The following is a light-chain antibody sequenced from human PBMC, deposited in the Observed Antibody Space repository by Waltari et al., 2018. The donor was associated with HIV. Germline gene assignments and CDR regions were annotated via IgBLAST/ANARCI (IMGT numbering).Light chain of an antibody. CDR2: RNN. V-gene: IGLV1-47*01. CDR3: AAWDDSLL. CDR1: SSNIGSNY. J-gene: IGLJ2*01. Sequence: QSVVTQPPSVSATPGQRVTISCSGSSSNIGSNYVYWYQQLPGTAPKLLIYRNNQRPSGVPDRFSGSKSGTSASLAISGLRSEDEADYYCAAWDDSLLFGGGTKLTVL.